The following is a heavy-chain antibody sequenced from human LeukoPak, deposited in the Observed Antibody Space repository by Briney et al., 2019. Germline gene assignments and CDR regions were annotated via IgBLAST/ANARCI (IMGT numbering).Heavy chain of an antibody. J-gene: IGHJ5*02. CDR3: ARGGSGSYFSWLDP. CDR1: GYTFTGYY. CDR2: INPNSGGR. V-gene: IGHV1-2*02. Sequence: GASVKVSCKASGYTFTGYYIHWVRQAPGQGLECVGWINPNSGGRSYAQKFQGRVTMTRDTSISTAYMELSRLRSDDTAVYYCARGGSGSYFSWLDPWGQGTLVTVSS. D-gene: IGHD3-10*01.